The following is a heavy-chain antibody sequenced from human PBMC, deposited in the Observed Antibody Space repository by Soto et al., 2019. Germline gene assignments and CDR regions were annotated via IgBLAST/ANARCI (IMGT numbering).Heavy chain of an antibody. V-gene: IGHV1-69*06. D-gene: IGHD3-10*01. CDR1: GGTFSSYA. Sequence: QVQLVQSGAEVKKPGSSVKVSCKASGGTFSSYAISWVRQAPGQGLEWMGGIIPIFGTANYAQKFQGRVTITADKSTSKADIERSSLRSEDTAVYYCARTGGAVTMVRGAPWYYYYGMDVWGQGTTVTVSS. CDR2: IIPIFGTA. CDR3: ARTGGAVTMVRGAPWYYYYGMDV. J-gene: IGHJ6*02.